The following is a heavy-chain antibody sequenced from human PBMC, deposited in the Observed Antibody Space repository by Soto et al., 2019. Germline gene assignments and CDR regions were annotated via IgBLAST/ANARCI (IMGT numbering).Heavy chain of an antibody. CDR1: GYTFTSYA. D-gene: IGHD4-4*01. Sequence: ASVKVSCKASGYTFTSYAMHWVRQAPGQRLEWMGWINAGNGNTKYSQKFQGRVTITRDTSASTAYMELSSLRSEDTAVYYCASSYSNYALIDYYYYGMDVWGEGTTVTVSS. CDR3: ASSYSNYALIDYYYYGMDV. CDR2: INAGNGNT. V-gene: IGHV1-3*01. J-gene: IGHJ6*04.